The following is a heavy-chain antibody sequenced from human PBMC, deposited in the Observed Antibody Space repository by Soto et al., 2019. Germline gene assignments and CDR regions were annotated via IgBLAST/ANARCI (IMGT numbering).Heavy chain of an antibody. J-gene: IGHJ6*02. CDR2: INPNSGGT. CDR1: GYTFTGYY. V-gene: IGHV1-2*02. CDR3: ASGEDIVVVPAIQTKYYSYYYGMDV. D-gene: IGHD2-2*01. Sequence: ASVKVSCKASGYTFTGYYMHWVRQAPGQGLEWMGWINPNSGGTNYAQKFQGRGTMTRDTFISTAYMELSRLRSDDTAVYYCASGEDIVVVPAIQTKYYSYYYGMDVWGQGTTVTVSS.